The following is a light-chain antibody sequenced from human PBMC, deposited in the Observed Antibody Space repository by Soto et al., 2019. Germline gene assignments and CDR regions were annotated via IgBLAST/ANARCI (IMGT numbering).Light chain of an antibody. V-gene: IGLV1-40*01. Sequence: QSVLTQSPSVSGAPGQRVTISCTGSSSNIGAGYDVHWYQQLPGTAPKLLIYDNSNRPSGVPDRFSGSKSGTSASLAITGLQAEDEAEYYCQSYDSSLSGSVFGGGTQLPSS. J-gene: IGLJ7*01. CDR2: DNS. CDR1: SSNIGAGYD. CDR3: QSYDSSLSGSV.